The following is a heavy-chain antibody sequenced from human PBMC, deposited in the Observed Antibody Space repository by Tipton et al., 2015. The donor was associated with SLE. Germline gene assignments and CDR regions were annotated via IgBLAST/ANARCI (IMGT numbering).Heavy chain of an antibody. J-gene: IGHJ4*02. D-gene: IGHD4-17*01. Sequence: SLRLSCAASGFTVSSNYMSWVRQAPGKGLEWVSVIYSGGSTYYADSVKGRFTISRDNAKNSLYLQMNSLRAEDTAVYYCAKDFNGEADYWGQGTLVTVSS. CDR1: GFTVSSNY. CDR2: IYSGGST. CDR3: AKDFNGEADY. V-gene: IGHV3-66*01.